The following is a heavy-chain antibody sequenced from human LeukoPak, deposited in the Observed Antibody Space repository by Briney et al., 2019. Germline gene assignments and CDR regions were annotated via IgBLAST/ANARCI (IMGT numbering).Heavy chain of an antibody. Sequence: SVKLSCKASGYTFTGYCMYWVRQAPGQGLELKGWINPNSGGTNYAQQSQGRVTMTRDTSISTPYMELSRLRSDDTAVYYCARRGVAHSYYGMDVWGQGTTVTVSS. D-gene: IGHD2-8*01. CDR2: INPNSGGT. V-gene: IGHV1-2*02. CDR3: ARRGVAHSYYGMDV. J-gene: IGHJ6*02. CDR1: GYTFTGYC.